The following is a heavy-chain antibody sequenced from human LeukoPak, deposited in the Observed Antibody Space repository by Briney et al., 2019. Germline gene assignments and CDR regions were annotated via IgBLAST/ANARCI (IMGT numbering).Heavy chain of an antibody. Sequence: PGGSLRLSCAASGFTFSSYSMNWVRQAPGKGLEWVSYISSSSRTIYYADSVKGRFTMSRDNAKNSLYLQMNSLRAEDTAVYYCAKPPYFKYSSSWYGYWGQGTLVTVSS. CDR2: ISSSSRTI. J-gene: IGHJ4*02. V-gene: IGHV3-48*01. D-gene: IGHD6-13*01. CDR1: GFTFSSYS. CDR3: AKPPYFKYSSSWYGY.